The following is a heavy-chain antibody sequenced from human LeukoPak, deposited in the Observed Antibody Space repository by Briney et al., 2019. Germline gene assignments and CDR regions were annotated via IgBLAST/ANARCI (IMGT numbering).Heavy chain of an antibody. CDR1: GFTFSSYS. V-gene: IGHV3-21*01. D-gene: IGHD4-17*01. CDR2: ISSSSSYI. J-gene: IGHJ4*02. CDR3: ARPYHDYGDYVKSPFGY. Sequence: GGSLRLSCAASGFTFSSYSMNWVRQAPGKGLEWVSSISSSSSYIYYADSVKGRFTISRDNAKNSLYLQMNSLRAEDTAVYYCARPYHDYGDYVKSPFGYWGQGTLVTVSS.